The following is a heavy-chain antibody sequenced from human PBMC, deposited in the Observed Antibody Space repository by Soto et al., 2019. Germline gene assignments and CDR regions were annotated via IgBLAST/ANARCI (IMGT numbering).Heavy chain of an antibody. J-gene: IGHJ4*02. Sequence: GGSLRLSCAASGFTFSSYTMNWVRQAPGMGLEWVSSISSSARSIYYADSLKGRLTISRDNAKNSLYLQMNGLRAEDTAVYYCARVVDYDFLTGYYTDAYFDYWGREPWSPSPQ. CDR1: GFTFSSYT. D-gene: IGHD3-9*01. V-gene: IGHV3-21*01. CDR2: ISSSARSI. CDR3: ARVVDYDFLTGYYTDAYFDY.